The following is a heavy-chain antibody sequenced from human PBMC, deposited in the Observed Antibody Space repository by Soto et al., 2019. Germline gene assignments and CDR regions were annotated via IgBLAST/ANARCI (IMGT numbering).Heavy chain of an antibody. CDR1: GYTFTGYY. V-gene: IGHV1-2*02. J-gene: IGHJ3*02. CDR2: INPNSGGT. CDR3: ARDILRRYYYDSSGSPGAFDI. D-gene: IGHD3-22*01. Sequence: SVKVSCKASGYTFTGYYMHWVRQAPGQGLEWMGWINPNSGGTNYAQKFQGRVTMTRDTSISTAYMELSRLRSDDTAVYYCARDILRRYYYDSSGSPGAFDIWGQGTMVTVSS.